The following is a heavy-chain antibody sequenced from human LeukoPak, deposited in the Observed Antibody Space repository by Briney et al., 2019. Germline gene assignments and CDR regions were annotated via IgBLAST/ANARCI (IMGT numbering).Heavy chain of an antibody. Sequence: ASVKVSCKASGYTFTGYYMYWVRQAPGQGLEWMGWINPSSGVTNYAQKFQGRVTMTRDTSISTAYMELSSLRSDDTAVYYCARLGISFYDILTAYYLDPWGQGTLVTVSS. D-gene: IGHD3-9*01. CDR2: INPSSGVT. V-gene: IGHV1-2*02. CDR1: GYTFTGYY. CDR3: ARLGISFYDILTAYYLDP. J-gene: IGHJ5*02.